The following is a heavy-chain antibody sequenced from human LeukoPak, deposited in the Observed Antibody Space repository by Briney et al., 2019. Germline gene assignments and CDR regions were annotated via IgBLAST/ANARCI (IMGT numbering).Heavy chain of an antibody. CDR2: INHSGST. J-gene: IGHJ5*02. V-gene: IGHV4-34*01. CDR3: WRALSNDYARLDP. CDR1: GGSFSGYY. Sequence: SETLSLTCAVYGGSFSGYYWSWIHQPPGKGLEWIGEINHSGSTNYNPSLKSRVTISVDTSKNQFSLRLSSVTAADTAVYFCWRALSNDYARLDPWGQGTLVTVSS. D-gene: IGHD1-1*01.